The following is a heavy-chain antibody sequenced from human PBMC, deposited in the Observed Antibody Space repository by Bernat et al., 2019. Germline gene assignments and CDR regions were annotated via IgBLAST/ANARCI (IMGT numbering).Heavy chain of an antibody. CDR3: ARADTIGYYYGMDV. J-gene: IGHJ6*02. CDR2: IYSGGST. Sequence: EVQLVESGGGLVQPGGSLRLSCAASGFTVSSNYMSWVRQAPGKGLEWVSVIYSGGSTYYADSVKGRFTISRDNSKNTLYLQMNSLRAEDTAVYYCARADTIGYYYGMDVWGQGTTVTVSS. D-gene: IGHD3-3*01. V-gene: IGHV3-66*01. CDR1: GFTVSSNY.